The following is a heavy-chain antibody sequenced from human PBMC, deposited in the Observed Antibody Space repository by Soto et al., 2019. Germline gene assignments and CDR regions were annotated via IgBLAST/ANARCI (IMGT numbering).Heavy chain of an antibody. CDR1: GDTFKFYS. CDR2: VNPIVSMS. Sequence: QVQLVQSGAEVKRPGSSVKVSCKASGDTFKFYSINWVRQAPGLGLEWMGRVNPIVSMSNYAQKFQGTVTMTADKSTSTAYMELSSLRSEDTAIYYCASSYGSGYRAFDYWGQGALVTVSS. J-gene: IGHJ4*02. D-gene: IGHD3-10*01. V-gene: IGHV1-69*02. CDR3: ASSYGSGYRAFDY.